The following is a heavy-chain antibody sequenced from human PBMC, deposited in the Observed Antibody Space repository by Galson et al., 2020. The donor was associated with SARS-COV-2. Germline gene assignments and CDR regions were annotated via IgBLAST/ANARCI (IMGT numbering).Heavy chain of an antibody. J-gene: IGHJ4*02. CDR2: INPNSGGT. V-gene: IGHV1-2*02. Sequence: ASVTVSCKASGYTFTGYYMHWVRQAPGQGLEWMGWINPNSGGTNYAQKFQGRVTMTRDTSISTAYMELSRLRSDDTAVYYCARVVHDYGDYSLHYWGQGTLVTVSS. CDR3: ARVVHDYGDYSLHY. D-gene: IGHD4-17*01. CDR1: GYTFTGYY.